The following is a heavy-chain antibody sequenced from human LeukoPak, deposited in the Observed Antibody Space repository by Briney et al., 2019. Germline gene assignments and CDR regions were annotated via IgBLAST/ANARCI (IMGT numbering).Heavy chain of an antibody. J-gene: IGHJ3*02. CDR1: GGSISSDSYY. V-gene: IGHV4-39*07. CDR2: LYYTGST. CDR3: AGFYGGIPQDAFDI. D-gene: IGHD4-23*01. Sequence: SETLSLTCTVSGGSISSDSYYWGWIRQPPGKGLEWIGNLYYTGSTYYNPSLRSRVTISVDKSKNQFSLKLSSVTAADTAVYYCAGFYGGIPQDAFDIWGQGTMVTVSS.